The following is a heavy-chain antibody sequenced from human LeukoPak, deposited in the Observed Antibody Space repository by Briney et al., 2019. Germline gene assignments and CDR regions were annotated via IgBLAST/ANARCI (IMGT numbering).Heavy chain of an antibody. CDR3: ARDLTMVWGVIRSYRKPFYYFDY. V-gene: IGHV1-2*02. J-gene: IGHJ4*02. CDR1: GYTFTGYY. D-gene: IGHD3-10*01. CDR2: INPNSGGT. Sequence: ASVKVSCKASGYTFTGYYMHWVRQAPGQGLEWMGWINPNSGGTNYAQKFQGRVTMTRDTSISTAYMELSRLRSDDTAVYYCARDLTMVWGVIRSYRKPFYYFDYWGQGTLVTVSS.